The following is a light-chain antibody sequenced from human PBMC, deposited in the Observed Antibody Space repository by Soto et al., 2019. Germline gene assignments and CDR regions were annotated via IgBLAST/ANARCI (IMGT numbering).Light chain of an antibody. CDR2: SGH. CDR1: SSNIGGQT. Sequence: QSVLTQPPSVSGTPGQSVTISCSGSSSNIGGQTVSWYQQLPGTAPNLLIYSGHQRPSGVPDRFSASKSGSSASLAISGLQSEDDGDDYCAAWDESLNGQVFGGGTKLTVL. CDR3: AAWDESLNGQV. J-gene: IGLJ3*02. V-gene: IGLV1-44*01.